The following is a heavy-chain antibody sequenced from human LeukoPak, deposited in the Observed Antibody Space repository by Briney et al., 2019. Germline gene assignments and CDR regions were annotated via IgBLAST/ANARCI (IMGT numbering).Heavy chain of an antibody. CDR2: IKQDGSEK. CDR1: GFTFSSYW. Sequence: GGSLRLSCAASGFTFSSYWMSWVRQAPGKGLEWVANIKQDGSEKYYVDSVKGRFTISRDNAKNSLYLQMNSLRAEDTAVYYCARSLRSSGSYYKDAFDIWGQGTMVTVSS. CDR3: ARSLRSSGSYYKDAFDI. V-gene: IGHV3-7*01. D-gene: IGHD3-10*01. J-gene: IGHJ3*02.